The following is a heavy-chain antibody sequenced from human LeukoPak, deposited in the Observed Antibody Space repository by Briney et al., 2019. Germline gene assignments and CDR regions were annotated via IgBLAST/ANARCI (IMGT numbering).Heavy chain of an antibody. Sequence: ASVKVSCKASGYTFTGYYMHWVRRAPGQGLEWMGRINPNSGGTNYAQKFQGRVTMTRDTSISTAYMELSRLRSDDTAVYYCAREDYYDLYYFDYWGQGTLVTVSS. J-gene: IGHJ4*02. CDR2: INPNSGGT. CDR1: GYTFTGYY. V-gene: IGHV1-2*06. CDR3: AREDYYDLYYFDY. D-gene: IGHD3-22*01.